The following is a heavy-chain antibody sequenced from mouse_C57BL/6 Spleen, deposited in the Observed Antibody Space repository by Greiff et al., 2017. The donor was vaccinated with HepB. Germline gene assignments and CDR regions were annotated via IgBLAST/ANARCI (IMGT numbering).Heavy chain of an antibody. J-gene: IGHJ4*01. D-gene: IGHD1-2*01. CDR2: ISNGGGST. CDR3: ARPLSLLPYAMDY. CDR1: GFTFSDYY. V-gene: IGHV5-12*01. Sequence: EVQLVESGGGLVQPGGSLKLSCAASGFTFSDYYMYWVRQTPEKRLEWVAYISNGGGSTYYPDTVKGRFTISRDNAKNTLYLQMSRLKSEDTAMYYCARPLSLLPYAMDYWGQGTSVTVSS.